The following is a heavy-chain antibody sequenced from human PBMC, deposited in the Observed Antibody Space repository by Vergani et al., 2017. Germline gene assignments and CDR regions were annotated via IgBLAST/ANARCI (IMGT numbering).Heavy chain of an antibody. CDR1: GFSFGDYA. Sequence: EVQLVESGGGLVPPGRSLRLSCAAPGFSFGDYAMTWVRQAPGKGLEWVAFIRNKAYGGTTEYAASVTGRFTISRDDSKRLAYLQLSGLKTEDTAVYFCSRGRGYSFGYSDYWGQGTLVTVSS. CDR2: IRNKAYGGTT. CDR3: SRGRGYSFGYSDY. D-gene: IGHD5-18*01. V-gene: IGHV3-49*04. J-gene: IGHJ4*02.